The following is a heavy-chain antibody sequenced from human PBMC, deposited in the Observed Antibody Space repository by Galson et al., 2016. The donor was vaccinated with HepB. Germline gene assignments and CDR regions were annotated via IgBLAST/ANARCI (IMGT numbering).Heavy chain of an antibody. CDR3: ATSSATATTTFRLDY. CDR2: IWYDGSNK. CDR1: GFTFSRHG. V-gene: IGHV3-33*01. J-gene: IGHJ4*02. Sequence: SLRLSCAASGFTFSRHGMHWVRQAPGKGLEWVTVIWYDGSNKYYDDSVTGRFPISRDNSKNTLYLQMNSLRAEDTAVYYCATSSATATTTFRLDYWGQGTLVTVSS. D-gene: IGHD2/OR15-2a*01.